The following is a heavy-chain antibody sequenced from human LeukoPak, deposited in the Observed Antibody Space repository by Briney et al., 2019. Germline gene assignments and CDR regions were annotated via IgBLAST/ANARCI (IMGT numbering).Heavy chain of an antibody. Sequence: HPGGSLRLSCAASGFTFTTYAMNWVRQAPGKGLEWVSAISGSGGSTYYADSVKGRFTISGDNSKNTLYLQMNSLRAEDTAVYYCAKDADVDTAMFVDYWGQGTLVTVSS. D-gene: IGHD5-18*01. CDR2: ISGSGGST. V-gene: IGHV3-23*01. CDR1: GFTFTTYA. CDR3: AKDADVDTAMFVDY. J-gene: IGHJ4*02.